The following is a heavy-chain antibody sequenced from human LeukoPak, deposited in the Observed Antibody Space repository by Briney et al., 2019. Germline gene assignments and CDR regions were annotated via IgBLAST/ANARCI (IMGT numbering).Heavy chain of an antibody. V-gene: IGHV1-69*13. CDR1: GATFGRSA. CDR2: TIPIFGTP. Sequence: SVKVSCKASGATFGRSAVAWVRQAPGQGLEWMGGTIPIFGTPNYPQKFQGRVTIAADESTNTAYMELTNLSSDDTAVYFCARPTDGYNYGPLEYWGRGTLVTVSS. D-gene: IGHD5-24*01. CDR3: ARPTDGYNYGPLEY. J-gene: IGHJ4*02.